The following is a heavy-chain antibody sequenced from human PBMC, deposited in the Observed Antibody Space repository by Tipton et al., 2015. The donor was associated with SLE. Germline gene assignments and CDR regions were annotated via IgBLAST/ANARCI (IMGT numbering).Heavy chain of an antibody. V-gene: IGHV4-34*01. Sequence: TLSLTCTVYGGSFSGYYWTWIRRPPGKGLEWIGEINHSGSTNYNPSLKSRVTISVDTSKNQFSLKLSSVTAADTVVYYCASRGAYRVFAYWGQGTLVTVSS. CDR3: ASRGAYRVFAY. CDR2: INHSGST. J-gene: IGHJ4*02. CDR1: GGSFSGYY. D-gene: IGHD5-24*01.